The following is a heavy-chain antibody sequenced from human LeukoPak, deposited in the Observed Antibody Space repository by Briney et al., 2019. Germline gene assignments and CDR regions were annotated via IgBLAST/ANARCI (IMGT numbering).Heavy chain of an antibody. D-gene: IGHD2-2*01. CDR2: INPNSGGT. J-gene: IGHJ5*02. Sequence: ASVKVSCKASGYTFTGYYMHWVRQAPGQGFEWMGWINPNSGGTNYAQKFQGRVTMIRDTSISTAYMELSRLRSDDTAVYYCASFPPLGYCSSTSCYNWFDPWGQGTLVTVSS. CDR1: GYTFTGYY. V-gene: IGHV1-2*02. CDR3: ASFPPLGYCSSTSCYNWFDP.